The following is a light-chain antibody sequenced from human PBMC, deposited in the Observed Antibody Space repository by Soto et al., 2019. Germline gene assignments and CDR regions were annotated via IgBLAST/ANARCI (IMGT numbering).Light chain of an antibody. V-gene: IGKV3-15*01. CDR2: GAS. CDR1: QSVSNN. J-gene: IGKJ1*01. Sequence: EIVMTQSPATLSVSPGERATLSCRASQSVSNNLAWYQKKPGQAPRLLIYGASTTATGIPARFSGSGSGTDFTPAISSLQSQDFAFYYCHQYNNWWTFGQGTSVDIK. CDR3: HQYNNWWT.